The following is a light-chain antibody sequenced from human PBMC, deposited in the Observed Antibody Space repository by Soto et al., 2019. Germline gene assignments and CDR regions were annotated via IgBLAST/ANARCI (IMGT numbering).Light chain of an antibody. CDR1: QSLLHSNGYNY. Sequence: DIVMTQSPLSLPVTPGEPASISCRSSQSLLHSNGYNYLDWYLQKPGQSPQLLIYLGSNRASGVPDRFSGSGSGTDFTLKISRVEAEDVGVYYCQQDYNLPITFGQGTRLESK. J-gene: IGKJ5*01. CDR3: QQDYNLPIT. V-gene: IGKV2-28*01. CDR2: LGS.